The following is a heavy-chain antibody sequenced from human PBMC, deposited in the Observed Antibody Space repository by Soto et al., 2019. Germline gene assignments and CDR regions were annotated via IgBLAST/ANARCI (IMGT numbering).Heavy chain of an antibody. V-gene: IGHV3-7*04. CDR1: GFTVSSYW. Sequence: GSLRLSCAASGFTVSSYWMSWVRQAPGKGLEWVANIKQDGSEKYYVDSVKGRFTISRDNAKNSLYLQMNSLRAEDTAVYYCARFYYDSSGYLPSPYYYYYGMDVWGQGT. D-gene: IGHD3-22*01. CDR3: ARFYYDSSGYLPSPYYYYYGMDV. CDR2: IKQDGSEK. J-gene: IGHJ6*02.